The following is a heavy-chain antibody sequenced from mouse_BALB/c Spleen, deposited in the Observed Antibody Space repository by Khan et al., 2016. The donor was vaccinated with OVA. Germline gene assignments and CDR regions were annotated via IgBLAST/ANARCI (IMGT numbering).Heavy chain of an antibody. CDR1: GYSLTSDYA. CDR3: ARGRYRYPVAY. CDR2: LSYSGIS. D-gene: IGHD2-14*01. V-gene: IGHV3-2*02. Sequence: VQLQESGPGLVKPSQSLSLTCTVTGYSLTSDYAWNCIRQFPGNKLEWMGYLSYSGISHYNPSLKSRISITHNTSKNHFFLQLNSVTTEDTATYYCARGRYRYPVAYWGQGTLVTVSA. J-gene: IGHJ3*01.